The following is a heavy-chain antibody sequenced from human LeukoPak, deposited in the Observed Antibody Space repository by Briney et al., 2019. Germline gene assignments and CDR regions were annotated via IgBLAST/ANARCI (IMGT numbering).Heavy chain of an antibody. J-gene: IGHJ4*02. D-gene: IGHD6-19*01. V-gene: IGHV1-2*02. CDR2: IDTNSGGT. Sequence: APVNVSGTPFEYTFTPYYTHWGPQAPGQGLEWMGWIDTNSGGTNFAQKFQGRVTMTRDTSITTAYVELSSLKSDDTAVYYCARGDIQWDYWGQGTQVTVSS. CDR3: ARGDIQWDY. CDR1: EYTFTPYY.